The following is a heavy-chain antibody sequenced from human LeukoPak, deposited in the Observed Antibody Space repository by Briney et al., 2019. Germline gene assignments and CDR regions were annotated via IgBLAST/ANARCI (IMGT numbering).Heavy chain of an antibody. CDR2: IRYDGSNK. J-gene: IGHJ6*03. CDR3: AKGVLKTPRSYYMDV. V-gene: IGHV3-30*02. D-gene: IGHD3-10*01. Sequence: PRGSLRRSCAASGFTFSSYGMHWVRQAPGKGLEWVAFIRYDGSNKYYADSVKGRFTISRDNSKNTLYLQMNSLRAEDTAVYYCAKGVLKTPRSYYMDVWGKGTTVTVSS. CDR1: GFTFSSYG.